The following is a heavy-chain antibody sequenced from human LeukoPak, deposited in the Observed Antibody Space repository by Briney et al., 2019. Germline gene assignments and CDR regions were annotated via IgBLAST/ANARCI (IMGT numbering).Heavy chain of an antibody. CDR1: GFTFDDYA. CDR3: ARDPDSSGWSSMEY. CDR2: ITGDGGGT. J-gene: IGHJ4*02. Sequence: QPGGSLRLSCAASGFTFDDYAMHWVRQPPGKGLEWVSRITGDGGGTYYAVSVKGRFIISRDNAKNTLYLQMNSLRAEDTAVYYCARDPDSSGWSSMEYWGQGTLVIVSS. D-gene: IGHD6-19*01. V-gene: IGHV3-43*02.